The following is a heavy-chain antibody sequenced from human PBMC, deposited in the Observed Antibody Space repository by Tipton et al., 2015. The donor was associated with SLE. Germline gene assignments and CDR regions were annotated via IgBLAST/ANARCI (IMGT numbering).Heavy chain of an antibody. CDR2: ISSSGSTI. CDR3: AKVYGSNSDFDY. D-gene: IGHD5-24*01. J-gene: IGHJ4*02. V-gene: IGHV3-11*04. Sequence: GSLRLSCAASGFTFSDYYMSWIRQAPGKGLEWVSYISSSGSTIYYADSVKGRFTISRDNSKNTLYLQMNSLRAEDTAVYYCAKVYGSNSDFDYWGQGTLVTVSS. CDR1: GFTFSDYY.